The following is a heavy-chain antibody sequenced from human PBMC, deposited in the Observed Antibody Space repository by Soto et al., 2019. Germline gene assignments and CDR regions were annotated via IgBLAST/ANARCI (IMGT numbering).Heavy chain of an antibody. D-gene: IGHD4-17*01. CDR3: ARFRVTSTIGAFDV. CDR2: MSYSGSR. V-gene: IGHV4-59*08. Sequence: SETMSLTCSVFDGSISTYYWSWIRQSPGKEMEWMGYMSYSGSRSDNPSLKSRVTISIDTSKNQFSLRLSSVTAADTAVYYRARFRVTSTIGAFDVWGLGTMVTVSS. CDR1: DGSISTYY. J-gene: IGHJ3*01.